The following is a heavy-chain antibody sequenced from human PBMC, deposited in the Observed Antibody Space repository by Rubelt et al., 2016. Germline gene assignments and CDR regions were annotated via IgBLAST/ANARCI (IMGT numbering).Heavy chain of an antibody. CDR3: ARGYGYVDY. CDR1: GFNVSTNY. Sequence: EVQLVESGGGLVQPGRSLRLSCAASGFNVSTNYMSWVRQAPGKGLEWISSISSGGRDIFHADSVKGRFSISRENAKTSVYLQMNSRRAEDTAVYYCARGYGYVDYWGQGTLVTVSS. CDR2: ISSGGRDI. V-gene: IGHV3-21*01. D-gene: IGHD5-18*01. J-gene: IGHJ4*02.